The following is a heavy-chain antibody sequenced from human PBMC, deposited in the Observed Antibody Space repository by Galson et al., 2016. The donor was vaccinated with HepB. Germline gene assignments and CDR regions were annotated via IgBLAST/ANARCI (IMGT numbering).Heavy chain of an antibody. CDR2: ISGSGGST. D-gene: IGHD2-15*01. Sequence: SLRLSCAASGFTFSSYAMSWVRQAPGKGLEWVSAISGSGGSTYYADSVKGRFTISRDNSKNTLYLQMNSLRAEDTAVYYCARNMLRAAYFDYWSQGTLVTVSS. CDR1: GFTFSSYA. CDR3: ARNMLRAAYFDY. J-gene: IGHJ4*02. V-gene: IGHV3-23*01.